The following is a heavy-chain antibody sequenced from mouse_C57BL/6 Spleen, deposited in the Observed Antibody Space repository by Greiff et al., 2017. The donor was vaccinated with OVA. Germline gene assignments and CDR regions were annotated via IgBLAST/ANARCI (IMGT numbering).Heavy chain of an antibody. CDR3: ARSYYSYAMGY. D-gene: IGHD1-1*01. CDR2: LYPGDGDT. Sequence: QVQLKQSGPELVKPGASVKISCKASGYAFSSSWMNWVKQRPGKGLEWIGRLYPGDGDTNYNGKFKGKATLTADKSSSTAYMQLSSLTSEDSAVYFCARSYYSYAMGYWGQGTSVTVSS. CDR1: GYAFSSSW. J-gene: IGHJ4*01. V-gene: IGHV1-82*01.